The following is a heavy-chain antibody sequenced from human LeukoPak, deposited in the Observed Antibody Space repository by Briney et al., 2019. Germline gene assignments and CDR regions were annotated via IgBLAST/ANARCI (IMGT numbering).Heavy chain of an antibody. J-gene: IGHJ4*02. CDR3: ARGLVVVINQYYFDY. D-gene: IGHD3-22*01. Sequence: SQTLSLTCTVSGVSISSGGYDWSWLRRHPGKGLEWIGYIYYSGSTYYNPSLKSLVTISVDTSKNQFSLKLSSVTAADTAVYYCARGLVVVINQYYFDYWGQGTLVTVSS. V-gene: IGHV4-31*01. CDR2: IYYSGST. CDR1: GVSISSGGYD.